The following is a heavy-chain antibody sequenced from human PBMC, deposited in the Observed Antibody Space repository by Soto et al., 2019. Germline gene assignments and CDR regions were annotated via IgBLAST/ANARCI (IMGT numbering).Heavy chain of an antibody. CDR1: GFTFSSYG. V-gene: IGHV3-30*18. CDR2: ISYDGSNK. Sequence: GGSLRLSCAASGFTFSSYGMHWVRQPPGKGLEWVAVISYDGSNKYYGDSVKGRFTISRDNSKNTLYLQMNSLRAEDTAVYYCAKERTYYYDSDGYSHDAFDAWGQGTVVTVSS. CDR3: AKERTYYYDSDGYSHDAFDA. D-gene: IGHD3-22*01. J-gene: IGHJ3*01.